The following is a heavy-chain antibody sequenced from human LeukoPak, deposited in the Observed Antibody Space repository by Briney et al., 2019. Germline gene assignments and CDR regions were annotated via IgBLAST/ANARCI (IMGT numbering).Heavy chain of an antibody. CDR1: GGSISSGGYY. CDR3: ARVPSVIDAFDI. Sequence: PSQTLSLTCTVSGGSISSGGYYWSWIRQHPGKGLERIAYIYYTGSTYYNPSLKSRLTISVDRSKNQFSLRLSSMTAADTAVYYCARVPSVIDAFDIWGQGTMVTVSS. CDR2: IYYTGST. J-gene: IGHJ3*02. D-gene: IGHD2-21*01. V-gene: IGHV4-31*03.